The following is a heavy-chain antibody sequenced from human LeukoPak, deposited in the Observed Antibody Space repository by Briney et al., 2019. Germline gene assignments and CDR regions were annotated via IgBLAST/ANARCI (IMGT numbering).Heavy chain of an antibody. J-gene: IGHJ4*02. V-gene: IGHV3-48*04. CDR1: GFTFHKYS. Sequence: GGSLRLSCAASGFTFHKYSMSWVRQAPGKRLEWISYIDGSSATIYYADSVKGRFTTSRDNTKNSVYRHMNSLRAENTAMYYCATYGRDGYKGFYWGQGTLVTVSS. D-gene: IGHD5-24*01. CDR2: IDGSSATI. CDR3: ATYGRDGYKGFY.